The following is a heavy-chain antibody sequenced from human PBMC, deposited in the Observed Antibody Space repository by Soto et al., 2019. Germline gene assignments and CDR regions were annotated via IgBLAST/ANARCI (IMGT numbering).Heavy chain of an antibody. CDR3: ARDLYCSCTSCLGFPGHDAFDI. D-gene: IGHD2-2*01. Sequence: GGSLRLSCAASGFTFSSYAMHWVRQAPGKGLEWVAVISYDGSNKYYADSVKGRFTISRDNSKNTLYLQMNSLRAEDTAVYYCARDLYCSCTSCLGFPGHDAFDIWGQGTMVTVSS. CDR1: GFTFSSYA. J-gene: IGHJ3*02. V-gene: IGHV3-30*04. CDR2: ISYDGSNK.